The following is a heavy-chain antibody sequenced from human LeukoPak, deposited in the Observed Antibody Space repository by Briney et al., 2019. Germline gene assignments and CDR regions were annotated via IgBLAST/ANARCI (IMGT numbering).Heavy chain of an antibody. CDR2: ISWNSGSI. J-gene: IGHJ4*02. CDR3: AKATNIVVVPAAINY. V-gene: IGHV3-9*01. Sequence: GRSLRLSCAASGFTFDDYAMHWVRQAPGKGLEWVSGISWNSGSIGYADSVKGRFTISRDNAKNSLYLQMNSLRAEDTAVYYCAKATNIVVVPAAINYWGQGTLVTVSS. D-gene: IGHD2-2*02. CDR1: GFTFDDYA.